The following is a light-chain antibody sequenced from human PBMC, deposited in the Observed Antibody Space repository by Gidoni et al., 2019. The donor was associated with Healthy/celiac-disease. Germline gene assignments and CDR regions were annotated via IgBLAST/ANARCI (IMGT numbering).Light chain of an antibody. V-gene: IGLV3-19*01. CDR1: SLRSYY. CDR3: NSRDSSVNHFYF. J-gene: IGLJ1*01. CDR2: GTN. Sequence: SSELTQDPAVSVALGQTVRITCQGDSLRSYYASWYQQKPGQAPVLVIYGTNNLPSGIPDRFSGSSSGNTSSLTITGAQADDEADYYCNSRDSSVNHFYFFGTGTKVTVL.